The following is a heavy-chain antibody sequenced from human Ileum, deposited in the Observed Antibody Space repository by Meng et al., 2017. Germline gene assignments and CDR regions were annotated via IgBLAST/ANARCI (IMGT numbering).Heavy chain of an antibody. J-gene: IGHJ4*02. D-gene: IGHD3-10*01. CDR1: CDCMGNSKW. CDR3: ARERIRELGLFDS. Sequence: MQTQEAGPGRVQPAGTLSLGWAVQCDCMGNSKWWSWLRQPPGKGLEWIGEISNSGKTVYSPSLKSRVRISLDKSNNQFSLTLNSVTDADTAMYYCARERIRELGLFDSWGQGTLVTVSS. V-gene: IGHV4-4*02. CDR2: ISNSGKT.